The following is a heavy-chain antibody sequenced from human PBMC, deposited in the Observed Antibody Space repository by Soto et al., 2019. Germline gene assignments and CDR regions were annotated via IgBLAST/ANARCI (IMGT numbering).Heavy chain of an antibody. CDR2: INHSGST. CDR3: ARFPRAFDAFDI. V-gene: IGHV4-34*01. J-gene: IGHJ3*02. Sequence: QVQLQQWGAGLLKPSETLSLTCAVYGGSFSGYYWSWIRQPPGKGLEWIGEINHSGSTNYNPSLKSRVIISVDTSKNQFSLKLSSVTAADTAVYYCARFPRAFDAFDIWGQGTMVTVSS. CDR1: GGSFSGYY.